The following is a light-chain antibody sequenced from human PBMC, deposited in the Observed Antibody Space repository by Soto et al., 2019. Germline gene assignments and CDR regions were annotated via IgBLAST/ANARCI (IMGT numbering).Light chain of an antibody. Sequence: DIQMTQSPSSLSASVGDRVTITCRASQSISSYLNWYQQKPGKAPKLLIYAASSLQSGVRSRFSGSGSGTDFTLTISSLQPEDFATYYCQQSYSTPGTFGQWTKVEIK. CDR1: QSISSY. V-gene: IGKV1-39*01. CDR3: QQSYSTPGT. CDR2: AAS. J-gene: IGKJ1*01.